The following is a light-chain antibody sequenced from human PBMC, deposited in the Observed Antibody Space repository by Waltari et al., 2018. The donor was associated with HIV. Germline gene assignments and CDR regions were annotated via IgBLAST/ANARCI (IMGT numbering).Light chain of an antibody. CDR3: LLSYSGARPHVV. J-gene: IGLJ2*01. CDR1: QSVTSGYL. Sequence: VLTQSPGPLSLSPGERATLSCRASQSVTSGYLAWYQQKPGQAPRTLIYDTNNKHSWTPARFSGSLLGGRAALTLSGAQPEDEAEYYCLLSYSGARPHVVFGGGTKLTVL. V-gene: IGLV7-46*01. CDR2: DTN.